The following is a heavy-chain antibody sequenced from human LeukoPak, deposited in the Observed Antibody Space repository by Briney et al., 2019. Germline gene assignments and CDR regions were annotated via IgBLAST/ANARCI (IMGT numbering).Heavy chain of an antibody. J-gene: IGHJ4*02. D-gene: IGHD6-13*01. V-gene: IGHV3-23*01. CDR1: RFTFSNYA. CDR2: ISGSGGIT. Sequence: GGSLRLSCAASRFTFSNYAMSWVRQAPGKGLEWVSAISGSGGITYYADSVKGRFTISRDNSKNTLYLRMNSLRAEDTAVYYCAKEGYSSSWSADFDYWGQGTLVIVSS. CDR3: AKEGYSSSWSADFDY.